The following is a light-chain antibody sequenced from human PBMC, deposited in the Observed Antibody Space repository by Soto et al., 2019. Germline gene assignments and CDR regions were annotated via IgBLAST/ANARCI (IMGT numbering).Light chain of an antibody. CDR3: SSYTGSGALYV. V-gene: IGLV2-14*01. CDR2: EVS. Sequence: QSALTQPASVPGSPGQSITISCTGTSSHDGGHNYVSSYQQHPGKAPKLMIYEVSNLPSGVSDPFCACKSGCTASLTISGLQSVDEADYYVSSYTGSGALYVFGTGSKVTGL. J-gene: IGLJ1*01. CDR1: SSHDGGHNY.